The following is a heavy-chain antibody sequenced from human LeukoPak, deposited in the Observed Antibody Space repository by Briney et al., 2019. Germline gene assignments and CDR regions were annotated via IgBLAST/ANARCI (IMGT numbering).Heavy chain of an antibody. CDR3: ARDLHPDSSGYSRPIDAFDI. CDR2: IYTSGST. J-gene: IGHJ3*02. CDR1: GGSISSGSYY. D-gene: IGHD3-22*01. Sequence: SETLSLTCTVSGGSISSGSYYWSWIRQPAGKGLEWIGRIYTSGSTNYNPFLKSRVTISVDTSKNQFSLKLSSVTAADTAVYYCARDLHPDSSGYSRPIDAFDIWGQGTMVTVSS. V-gene: IGHV4-61*02.